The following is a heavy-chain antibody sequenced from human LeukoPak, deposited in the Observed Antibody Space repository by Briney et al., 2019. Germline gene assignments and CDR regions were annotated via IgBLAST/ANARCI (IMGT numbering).Heavy chain of an antibody. Sequence: ASVKVSCKASGYTFTSYGISWVRQAPGQGLEWMGWIITYSGNTNYAQKLQGRVTMTTDTSTSTAYMELSSLRSEDTAVYYCASLYGGNSQYFQHWGQGTLVTVSS. D-gene: IGHD4-23*01. CDR2: IITYSGNT. CDR1: GYTFTSYG. J-gene: IGHJ1*01. V-gene: IGHV1-18*01. CDR3: ASLYGGNSQYFQH.